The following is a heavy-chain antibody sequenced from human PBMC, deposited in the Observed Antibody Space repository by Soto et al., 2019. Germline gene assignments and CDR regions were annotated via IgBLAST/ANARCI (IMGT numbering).Heavy chain of an antibody. CDR3: VRGGIAVATHLSWVYMDV. J-gene: IGHJ6*03. D-gene: IGHD6-19*01. CDR1: GFTFSSYG. CDR2: IWYDGSNK. Sequence: GGSLRLSCAASGFTFSSYGMHWVRQAPGKGLEWVAVIWYDGSNKYYADSVKGRFTISRDNSKNTLYLQMNSLRAEDTAVYYCVRGGIAVATHLSWVYMDVWGKGTTVTVSS. V-gene: IGHV3-33*01.